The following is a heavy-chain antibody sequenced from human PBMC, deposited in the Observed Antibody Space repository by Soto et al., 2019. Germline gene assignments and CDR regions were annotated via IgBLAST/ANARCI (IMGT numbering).Heavy chain of an antibody. CDR3: AGDGVEYASGMNWFDP. Sequence: HPGGSLRLSCAASGFKFRSYHMHWVRQAPGKGLEWVAVISYDGSNKYYADSVKGRFTNSRDNSKNTLYLQMNSLRNEDTAVYYCAGDGVEYASGMNWFDPWGPGTLVTVSS. V-gene: IGHV3-30-3*01. CDR2: ISYDGSNK. CDR1: GFKFRSYH. D-gene: IGHD3-10*01. J-gene: IGHJ5*02.